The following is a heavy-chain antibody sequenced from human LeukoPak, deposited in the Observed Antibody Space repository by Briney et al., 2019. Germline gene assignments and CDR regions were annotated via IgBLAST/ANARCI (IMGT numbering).Heavy chain of an antibody. CDR3: ARVRCSSNSCFPDY. D-gene: IGHD2-2*01. CDR1: GFTFSTYW. J-gene: IGHJ4*02. CDR2: IKQDGSEK. Sequence: GGSLRLSCAASGFTFSTYWMSWVRQAPGKGLEWVADIKQDGSEKYYVDSVKGRFTISRDNAKNSLFLQMNSLRAEDTAVYYCARVRCSSNSCFPDYWGQGTLVTVSS. V-gene: IGHV3-7*01.